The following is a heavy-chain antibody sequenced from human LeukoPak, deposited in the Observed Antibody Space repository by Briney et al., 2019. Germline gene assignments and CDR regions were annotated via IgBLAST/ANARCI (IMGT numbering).Heavy chain of an antibody. CDR3: ARSDGIVGEEAWFDP. CDR1: GGSIGTFH. CDR2: IFTTEVT. J-gene: IGHJ5*02. D-gene: IGHD1-26*01. V-gene: IGHV4-4*09. Sequence: SETLSLTCSVSGGSIGTFHWHWIRQPPGKGLEWIGYIFTTEVTNYSPSLKSRVTISVDTSKNQFSLRLSSVTAADTAVYYCARSDGIVGEEAWFDPWGQGTLVTVSS.